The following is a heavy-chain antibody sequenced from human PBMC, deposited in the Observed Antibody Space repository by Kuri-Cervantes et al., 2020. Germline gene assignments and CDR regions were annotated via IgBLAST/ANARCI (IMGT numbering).Heavy chain of an antibody. J-gene: IGHJ4*02. CDR3: ARDLTHSSGWPGFDY. Sequence: ASVKVSCKASGGTFSSYAISWVRQAPGQGLEWMGWINPNSGGTNYAQKFQGRVTMTRDTSISTAYMELSRLRSDDTAVYYCARDLTHSSGWPGFDYWGQGTLVTVSS. V-gene: IGHV1-2*02. D-gene: IGHD6-19*01. CDR1: GGTFSSYA. CDR2: INPNSGGT.